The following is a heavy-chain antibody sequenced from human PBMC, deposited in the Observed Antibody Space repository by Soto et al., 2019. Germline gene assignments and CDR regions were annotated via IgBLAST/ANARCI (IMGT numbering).Heavy chain of an antibody. CDR1: GGSISSSSYY. J-gene: IGHJ4*02. CDR2: IYYSGST. V-gene: IGHV4-39*01. D-gene: IGHD3-10*01. Sequence: SETLSLTCTVSGGSISSSSYYWGWIRQPPGKGLEWIGSIYYSGSTYYNPSLKSRVTISVDTSKNQFSLKLTSVTAADTAVYYCATHYPTPYWGQGTLVTVSS. CDR3: ATHYPTPY.